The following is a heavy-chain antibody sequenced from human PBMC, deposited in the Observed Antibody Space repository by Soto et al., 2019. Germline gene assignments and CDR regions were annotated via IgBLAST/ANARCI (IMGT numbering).Heavy chain of an antibody. J-gene: IGHJ4*02. V-gene: IGHV3-23*01. CDR3: AKKNGGQRPCDS. D-gene: IGHD1-1*01. CDR2: ITGSGADT. CDR1: GFTFSSYS. Sequence: EVQLLESGGGLVQPGGSLRLSCAASGFTFSSYSMTWVRQAPGKGLVWVSVITGSGADTYYADSVKGRFIISRDNSKNTLYLQMNSLRAEDTAVYYCAKKNGGQRPCDSWGQGTLVTVSS.